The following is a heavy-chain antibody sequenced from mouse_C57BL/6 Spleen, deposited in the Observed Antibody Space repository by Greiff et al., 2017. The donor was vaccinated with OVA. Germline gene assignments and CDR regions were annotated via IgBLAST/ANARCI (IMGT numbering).Heavy chain of an antibody. D-gene: IGHD2-3*01. CDR3: TRVDGYSYFDY. V-gene: IGHV5-9-1*02. CDR1: GFTFSSYA. J-gene: IGHJ2*01. CDR2: ISSGGDYI. Sequence: EVKVEESGEGLVKPGGSLKLSCAASGFTFSSYAMSWVRQTPEKRLEWVAYISSGGDYIYYADTVKGRFTISRDNARNTLYLQMSSLKSEDTAMYYCTRVDGYSYFDYWGQGTTLTVSS.